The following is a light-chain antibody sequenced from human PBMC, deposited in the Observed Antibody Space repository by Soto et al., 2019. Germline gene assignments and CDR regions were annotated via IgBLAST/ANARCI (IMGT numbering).Light chain of an antibody. Sequence: DIQMTQSPSSLSASVGDRVTITCRASQNINSHLHWYQQKPGKAPNLLIYAASSLESGASSRFSGSGSGTDFTLTISSLQPEDFATYYCQQTYSTLWTFGQGTKV. CDR3: QQTYSTLWT. CDR2: AAS. J-gene: IGKJ1*01. V-gene: IGKV1-39*01. CDR1: QNINSH.